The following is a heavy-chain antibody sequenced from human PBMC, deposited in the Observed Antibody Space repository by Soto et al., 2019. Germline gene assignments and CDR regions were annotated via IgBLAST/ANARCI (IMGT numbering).Heavy chain of an antibody. D-gene: IGHD3-9*01. V-gene: IGHV4-30-2*01. CDR1: GGSISTTGYC. CDR3: ASSYYDNLTGYSSFDD. J-gene: IGHJ4*02. CDR2: IYHSGST. Sequence: SETLSLTCAVSGGSISTTGYCRGWIRQPPGRGLEWIGYIYHSGSTYYNPSLRSRVTISVDRSKNQFSLKLTSVTAADTAVYYCASSYYDNLTGYSSFDDWGQGTLVTVSS.